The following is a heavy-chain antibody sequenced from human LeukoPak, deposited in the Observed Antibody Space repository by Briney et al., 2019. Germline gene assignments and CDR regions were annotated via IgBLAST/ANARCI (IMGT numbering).Heavy chain of an antibody. CDR2: IIPIFGTA. J-gene: IGHJ4*02. V-gene: IGHV1-69*13. Sequence: SVKVSCKASGGTFSSYAISWVRQAPGQGLEWMGGIIPIFGTANYAQKFRGRVTITADESTSTAYMELSSLRSEDTAVYYCARLSGLGSSSDYWGQGTLVTVSS. D-gene: IGHD6-6*01. CDR1: GGTFSSYA. CDR3: ARLSGLGSSSDY.